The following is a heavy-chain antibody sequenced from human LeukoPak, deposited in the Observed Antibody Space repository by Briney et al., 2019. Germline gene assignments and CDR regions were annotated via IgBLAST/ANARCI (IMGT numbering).Heavy chain of an antibody. CDR1: GGSISSYY. D-gene: IGHD6-19*01. CDR3: ARGGWYPESFQH. J-gene: IGHJ1*01. V-gene: IGHV4-59*01. CDR2: IYYSGST. Sequence: SETLSLTCTVSGGSISSYYWNWVRQPPGKGLEWIGYIYYSGSTNYNPSLKSRVTISVDTSKNQFSLKLSSVTAADTAVYYCARGGWYPESFQHWGQGALVTVSS.